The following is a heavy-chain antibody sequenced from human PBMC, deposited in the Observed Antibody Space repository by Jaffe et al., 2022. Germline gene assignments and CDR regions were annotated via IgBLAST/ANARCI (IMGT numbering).Heavy chain of an antibody. D-gene: IGHD3-10*01. Sequence: QVQLVESGGGVVQPGGSLRLSCAASGFTFSSYGMHWVRQAPGKGLEWVAFIRYDGSNKYYADSVKGRFTISRDNSKNTLYLQMNSLRAEDTAVYYCAKDGVGYGSGSYRDDAFDIWGQGTMVTVSS. V-gene: IGHV3-30*02. CDR1: GFTFSSYG. J-gene: IGHJ3*02. CDR3: AKDGVGYGSGSYRDDAFDI. CDR2: IRYDGSNK.